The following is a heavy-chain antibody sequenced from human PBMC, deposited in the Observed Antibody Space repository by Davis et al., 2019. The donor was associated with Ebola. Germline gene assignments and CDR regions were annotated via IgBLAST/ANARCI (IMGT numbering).Heavy chain of an antibody. Sequence: MPSETLSLTCTVSGGSISSYYWSWIRQPPGKGLEWIGYIYYSGSSHYNPSLKSRVTISVDTSKNQFSLKLSSVTAADTAVYYCARVLEMSSFDYWGQGTLVTVSS. V-gene: IGHV4-59*08. CDR1: GGSISSYY. CDR2: IYYSGSS. CDR3: ARVLEMSSFDY. J-gene: IGHJ4*02.